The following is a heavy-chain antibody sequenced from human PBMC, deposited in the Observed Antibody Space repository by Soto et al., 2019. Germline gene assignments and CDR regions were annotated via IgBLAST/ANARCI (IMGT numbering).Heavy chain of an antibody. V-gene: IGHV4-4*07. Sequence: SEPLSLTCTVSDGSISTYFCNWIRQPAGKGLEWIGRIDNSGNTNYNPSLKSRVTMSADTSRNQFSLKLNSVTAADTAVYYCARGGQDFWSGPFDYWGQGALVTVSS. CDR1: DGSISTYF. J-gene: IGHJ4*02. CDR3: ARGGQDFWSGPFDY. D-gene: IGHD3-3*01. CDR2: IDNSGNT.